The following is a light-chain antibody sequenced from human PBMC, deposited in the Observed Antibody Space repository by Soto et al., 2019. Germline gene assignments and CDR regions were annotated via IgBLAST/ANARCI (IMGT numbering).Light chain of an antibody. J-gene: IGKJ1*01. Sequence: EIVLTQSPATLSLSPGERATLSCRASQSVSSYLAWYQQKPGQAPRLLIYDASNRATGIPDRFSGSGSGTDFTLTISRLEPEDFAVYFCHQYSKWPPTFRQGPKADIK. CDR1: QSVSSY. CDR2: DAS. CDR3: HQYSKWPPT. V-gene: IGKV3-11*01.